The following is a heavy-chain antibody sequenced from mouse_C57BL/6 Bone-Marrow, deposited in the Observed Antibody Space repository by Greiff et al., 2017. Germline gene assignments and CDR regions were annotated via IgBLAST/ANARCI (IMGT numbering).Heavy chain of an antibody. D-gene: IGHD2-4*01. CDR1: GFNIKDDY. J-gene: IGHJ3*01. CDR3: TTAVYDYDHLTFAD. CDR2: IDPENGDT. Sequence: VQLKQSGAELVRPGASVKLSCTASGFNIKDDYMHWVKQRPEQGLAWIGWIDPENGDTEYASKFQGKATITADPSSNTAYLQLSSLTSEDTAVYYGTTAVYDYDHLTFADWGQGTLVTVSA. V-gene: IGHV14-4*01.